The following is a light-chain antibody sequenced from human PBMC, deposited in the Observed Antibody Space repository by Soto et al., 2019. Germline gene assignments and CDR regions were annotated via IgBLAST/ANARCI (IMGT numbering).Light chain of an antibody. V-gene: IGKV1-39*01. CDR1: QSISSY. J-gene: IGKJ2*01. CDR3: QQSYSTPPYT. Sequence: DIQMTQSPSSLSASVGDRVTITCRASQSISSYLNWYQQNPGKAPKLLIYAASSLESGVPCRFSGSGSGTNFTLTISSLQPEDFATYYCQQSYSTPPYTFGQGTKLEIK. CDR2: AAS.